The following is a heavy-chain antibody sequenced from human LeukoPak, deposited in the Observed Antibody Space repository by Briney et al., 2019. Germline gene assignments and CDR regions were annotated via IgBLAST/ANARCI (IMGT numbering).Heavy chain of an antibody. CDR1: GFTFSSYS. V-gene: IGHV3-21*01. D-gene: IGHD3-22*01. CDR3: ARDGPGYYDSSGYYDY. CDR2: ISSSSDYI. J-gene: IGHJ4*02. Sequence: PGGSLRLSCAASGFTFSSYSMNWVRQAPRKGLEWVSSISSSSDYIYYADSVKGRITISRDNAKNSLYLQMNSLRAEDTAVYYCARDGPGYYDSSGYYDYWGQGTLVTVSS.